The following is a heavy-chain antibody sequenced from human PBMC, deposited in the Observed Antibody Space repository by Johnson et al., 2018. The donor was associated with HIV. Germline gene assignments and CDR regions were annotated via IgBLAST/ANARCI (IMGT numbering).Heavy chain of an antibody. J-gene: IGHJ3*02. CDR2: IGTAGDT. CDR3: AKEKDYGAFDI. Sequence: VQLVESGGGLVKPGGSLRLSCAASEFTFSNYDMHWVRQPTRKSLEWVSTIGTAGDTYYPGSVKGRFTISRDNSKNTLYLQMNSLRAEDTAMYYCAKEKDYGAFDIWGQGTMVTVSS. V-gene: IGHV3-13*01. CDR1: EFTFSNYD. D-gene: IGHD3-16*01.